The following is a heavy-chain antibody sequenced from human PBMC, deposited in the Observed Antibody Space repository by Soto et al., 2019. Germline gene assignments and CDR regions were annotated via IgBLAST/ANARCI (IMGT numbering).Heavy chain of an antibody. Sequence: GGSLRLSCEASGFTFSDPYMDWVRQAPGKGLEWVGRSRNRVQSYSTEYAESVKGRFTISRDDSQNSLYLQMNSLKTEDTAVYYCARVLPSGTNYFTEYWGQGT. CDR2: SRNRVQSYST. CDR3: ARVLPSGTNYFTEY. V-gene: IGHV3-72*01. CDR1: GFTFSDPY. D-gene: IGHD3-10*01. J-gene: IGHJ4*02.